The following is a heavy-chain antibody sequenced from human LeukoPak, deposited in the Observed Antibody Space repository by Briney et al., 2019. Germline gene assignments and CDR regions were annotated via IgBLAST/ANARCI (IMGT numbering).Heavy chain of an antibody. CDR1: GCSLSSYY. Sequence: SETLSLTCTVSGCSLSSYYSSRIRQPPGKGLEWIGYIYYSGSTNYNPSLKSRVTISVGTSKNQFSLKLSSVTAADTAVYYCARSRSSSMLAGFDYWGQGTLVTVSS. J-gene: IGHJ4*02. CDR2: IYYSGST. CDR3: ARSRSSSMLAGFDY. V-gene: IGHV4-59*01. D-gene: IGHD6-6*01.